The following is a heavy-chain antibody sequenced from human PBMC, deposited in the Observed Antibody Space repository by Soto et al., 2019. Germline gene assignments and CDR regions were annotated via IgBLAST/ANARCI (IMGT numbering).Heavy chain of an antibody. D-gene: IGHD1-26*01. CDR1: GGTFSSHA. Sequence: QVQLLQSGAEVQKPGSSMNVSCKTLGGTFSSHAVNWLRQAPGQGFEWIGGIIPLFGTTNFAQKFQGRVTITADISTSTVYMALSSLRFEDTALYYCARVAQVGSGWFDPWGQGTRVTVSS. CDR2: IIPLFGTT. J-gene: IGHJ5*02. V-gene: IGHV1-69*06. CDR3: ARVAQVGSGWFDP.